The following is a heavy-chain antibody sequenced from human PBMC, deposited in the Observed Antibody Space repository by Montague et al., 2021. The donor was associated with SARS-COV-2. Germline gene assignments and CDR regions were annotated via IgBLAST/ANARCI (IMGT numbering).Heavy chain of an antibody. D-gene: IGHD3-9*01. Sequence: PALVKPTQTLTLTCTFSGFSLGTSGMCVSWIRQPPGKALEWLALIDWDDDKFYSTPLKTRLTISKDTSKNQVVLTMTNMDPVDTATYYCARVRYFDTTFDYWGQGTLVTVSS. CDR1: GFSLGTSGMC. V-gene: IGHV2-70*01. CDR3: ARVRYFDTTFDY. CDR2: IDWDDDK. J-gene: IGHJ4*02.